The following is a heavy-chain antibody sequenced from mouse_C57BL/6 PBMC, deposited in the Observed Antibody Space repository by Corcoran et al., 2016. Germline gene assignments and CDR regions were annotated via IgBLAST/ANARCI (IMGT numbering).Heavy chain of an antibody. V-gene: IGHV9-3*01. D-gene: IGHD1-1*01. J-gene: IGHJ2*01. CDR3: ARARYYGSGGYYFDY. CDR1: GYTFTTYG. CDR2: INTYSGVP. Sequence: QIQLVQSGPELKKPGETVKISCKASGYTFTTYGMSWVKQAPGKGLKWMGWINTYSGVPTYADDFKGRFAFSLETSASTAYLQINNLKNEDTATYFCARARYYGSGGYYFDYWGQGTTLTVSS.